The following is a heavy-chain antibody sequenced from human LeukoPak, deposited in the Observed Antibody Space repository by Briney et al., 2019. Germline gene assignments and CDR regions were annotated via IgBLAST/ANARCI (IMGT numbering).Heavy chain of an antibody. Sequence: PSETLSLTCTVSGGSISSYYWSWIRQPPGKGLERIGEINHSGSTNYNPSLKSRVTISVDTSKNQFSLKLSSVTAADTAVYYCARWEVATTPFDYWGQGTLVTVSS. V-gene: IGHV4-34*01. J-gene: IGHJ4*02. CDR2: INHSGST. D-gene: IGHD5-24*01. CDR1: GGSISSYY. CDR3: ARWEVATTPFDY.